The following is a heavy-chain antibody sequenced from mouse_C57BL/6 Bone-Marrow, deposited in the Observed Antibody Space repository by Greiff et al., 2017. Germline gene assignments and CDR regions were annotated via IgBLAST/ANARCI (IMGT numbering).Heavy chain of an antibody. CDR1: GYTFTSYW. CDR3: ARKQGRSLYAMDY. J-gene: IGHJ4*01. V-gene: IGHV1-64*01. Sequence: VQLQQSGAELVKPGASVQLSCKASGYTFTSYWMHWVKQRPGQGLEWIGMIHPNSGSTNYNEKFKSKATLTVDKSSSTAYMQLSSLTSEDSAVYYCARKQGRSLYAMDYWGQGTSVTVSS. CDR2: IHPNSGST.